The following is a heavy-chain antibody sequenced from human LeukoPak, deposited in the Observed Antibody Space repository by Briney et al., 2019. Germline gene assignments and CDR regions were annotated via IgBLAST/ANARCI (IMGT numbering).Heavy chain of an antibody. CDR1: GGSISNYY. CDR2: IYYSGNT. J-gene: IGHJ5*02. D-gene: IGHD3-16*01. CDR3: ARDYVT. Sequence: PSETLSLTCTVSGGSISNYYWSWIRQPPGKGLEWIGYIYYSGNTNYNFSLKSRVTISVDTSKNQFSLKLSSVTAADTAVYYCARDYVTWGQGTLVTVSS. V-gene: IGHV4-59*01.